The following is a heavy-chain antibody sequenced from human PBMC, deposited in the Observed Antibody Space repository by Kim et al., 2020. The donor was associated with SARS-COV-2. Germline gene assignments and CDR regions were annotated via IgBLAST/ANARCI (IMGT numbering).Heavy chain of an antibody. D-gene: IGHD5-18*01. CDR1: GFTFSDYY. J-gene: IGHJ4*02. CDR3: ARGAGQLWFIFPTRFDY. CDR2: ISSSGSTI. V-gene: IGHV3-11*01. Sequence: GGSLRLSCAASGFTFSDYYMSWIRQAPGKGLEWVSYISSSGSTIYYADSVKGRFTISRDNDKNSLYLQMNSLRAEDTAVYYCARGAGQLWFIFPTRFDYWGQGTLVTVSS.